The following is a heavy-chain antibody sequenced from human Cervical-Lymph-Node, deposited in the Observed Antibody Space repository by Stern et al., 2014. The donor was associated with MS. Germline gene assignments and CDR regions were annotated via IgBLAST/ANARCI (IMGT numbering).Heavy chain of an antibody. CDR2: IIPIIGLA. Sequence: VQLVESGTEVKKPGSSVKVSCQASGGTFNVYAINWLRQAPGQGLAWMGGIIPIIGLANYAQKFQGRVTITADESTRTSSMQLTSLTSNDTAIYYCARDGRHTNNYGLDVWGQGNTVTVSS. J-gene: IGHJ6*02. CDR3: ARDGRHTNNYGLDV. V-gene: IGHV1-69*01. CDR1: GGTFNVYA.